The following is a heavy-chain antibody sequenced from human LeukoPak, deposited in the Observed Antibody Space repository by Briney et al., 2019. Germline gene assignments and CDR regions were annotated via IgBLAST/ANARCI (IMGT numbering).Heavy chain of an antibody. V-gene: IGHV1-69*01. J-gene: IGHJ4*02. Sequence: SVKVSCKASGGTFRGYAISWVRQAPGQGLEWMGGIIPIFGTANYAQKFQGRVTITADESTSTAYMELSSLRSEDTAVYYCARDQGYRYGYGDFDYWGQGTLVTVSS. CDR2: IIPIFGTA. CDR3: ARDQGYRYGYGDFDY. CDR1: GGTFRGYA. D-gene: IGHD5-18*01.